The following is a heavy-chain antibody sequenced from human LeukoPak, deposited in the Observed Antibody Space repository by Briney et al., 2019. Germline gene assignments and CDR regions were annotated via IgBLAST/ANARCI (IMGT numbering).Heavy chain of an antibody. J-gene: IGHJ4*02. V-gene: IGHV3-33*01. CDR3: ARELEIAVAGTLGY. D-gene: IGHD6-19*01. Sequence: PGRSLRLSCAASGFTFSSYAMHWVRQAPGKGLEWVAVICYDRSNKYYADSVKGRFTISRDHSKNTLYLQMKNRRGAETAVYYCARELEIAVAGTLGYWGQGTLVTVSS. CDR2: ICYDRSNK. CDR1: GFTFSSYA.